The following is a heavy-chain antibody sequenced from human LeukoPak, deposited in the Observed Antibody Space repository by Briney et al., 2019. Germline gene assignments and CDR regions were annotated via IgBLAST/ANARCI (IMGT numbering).Heavy chain of an antibody. J-gene: IGHJ4*02. D-gene: IGHD5-24*01. CDR3: ARHPRDGYNSDY. CDR1: GGSISSSSYY. CDR2: IYYSGST. V-gene: IGHV4-39*01. Sequence: PSETLSLTCTVSGGSISSSSYYWGWIRQPPGKGLEWIGSIYYSGSTYYNPSLKSRVTISVDTSKNQFSLKLSSVTAADTAVYYCARHPRDGYNSDYWGQGTLVTVSS.